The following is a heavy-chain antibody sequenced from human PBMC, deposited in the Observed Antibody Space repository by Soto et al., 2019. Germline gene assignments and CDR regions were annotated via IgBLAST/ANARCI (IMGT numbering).Heavy chain of an antibody. D-gene: IGHD3-22*01. Sequence: SETLSLTCAVSGGSISSGGYSWSWIRQPPGKGLEWIGYIYHSGSTYYNPSLKSRVTISVDRSKNQFSLKLSSVTAADTAVYYCARVTGLLGQYDRVLNAFDFSGPGTMVTLSS. V-gene: IGHV4-30-2*01. CDR2: IYHSGST. CDR1: GGSISSGGYS. J-gene: IGHJ3*01. CDR3: ARVTGLLGQYDRVLNAFDF.